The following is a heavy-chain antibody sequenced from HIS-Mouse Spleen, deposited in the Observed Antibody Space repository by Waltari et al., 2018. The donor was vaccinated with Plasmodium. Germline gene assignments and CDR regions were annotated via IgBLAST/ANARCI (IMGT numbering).Heavy chain of an antibody. V-gene: IGHV3-15*01. Sequence: EVQLVESGGGLVKPGGSLRLSCAASGFTFSNAWMSWVRQAPGKGLELVGRIKSKTDGGTTDYAAPVKGRFTISRDDSKNTRYLQMNSLKTEDTAVYYCTTEYYYGSGSYSFDYWGQGTLVTVSS. J-gene: IGHJ4*02. CDR3: TTEYYYGSGSYSFDY. D-gene: IGHD3-10*01. CDR2: IKSKTDGGTT. CDR1: GFTFSNAW.